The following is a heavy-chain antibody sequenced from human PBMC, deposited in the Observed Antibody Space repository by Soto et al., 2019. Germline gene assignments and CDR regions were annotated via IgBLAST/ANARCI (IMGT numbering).Heavy chain of an antibody. D-gene: IGHD2-15*01. CDR1: GDSIRSYY. CDR3: ARGHLGITTTGTWYDFDY. Sequence: QVQLQESGPRLVKPSETLSLTCTVSGDSIRSYYWTWIRQPPGKGLEYIGYIYYSGRTYYNPALKSRVTISVDTSKNQFSLKLSSVTAADTAVYYCARGHLGITTTGTWYDFDYWGQGTLVTVSS. J-gene: IGHJ4*02. CDR2: IYYSGRT. V-gene: IGHV4-59*01.